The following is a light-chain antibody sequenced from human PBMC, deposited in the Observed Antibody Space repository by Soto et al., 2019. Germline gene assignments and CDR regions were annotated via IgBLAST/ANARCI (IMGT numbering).Light chain of an antibody. CDR2: DVS. CDR3: SSYTVRGTIV. V-gene: IGLV2-14*03. CDR1: SSDVGGYNY. Sequence: QSVLTQPASVSGSPGQSITVSCTGTSSDVGGYNYGSWYQQHPGKAPKLIIYDVSVRPSGVSDRFSASKSGNTASLTISGLQAEDEADYYCSSYTVRGTIVFGGGTKVTVL. J-gene: IGLJ1*01.